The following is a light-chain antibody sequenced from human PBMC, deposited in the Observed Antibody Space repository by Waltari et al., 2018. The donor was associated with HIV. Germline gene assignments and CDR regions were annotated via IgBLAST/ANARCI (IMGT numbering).Light chain of an antibody. CDR3: ASWDDGLRGHV. Sequence: QSGLTQPPSASGTPGQRLSISCAGNNSNIGSNFVFWYRQIPGAAPTLLVDRNNHRPSGVGDRFSGSRSGASASLVISGLRVEDEADYYCASWDDGLRGHVFGSGTTVSV. CDR1: NSNIGSNF. V-gene: IGLV1-47*01. J-gene: IGLJ1*01. CDR2: RNN.